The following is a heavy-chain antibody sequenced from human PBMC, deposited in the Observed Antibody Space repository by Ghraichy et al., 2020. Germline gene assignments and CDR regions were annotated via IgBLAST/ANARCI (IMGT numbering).Heavy chain of an antibody. CDR2: ITSSSRTI. J-gene: IGHJ6*02. CDR1: GFTLSGYS. V-gene: IGHV3-48*02. CDR3: ARGSRVVRFYYYDGMDV. Sequence: GGSLRLSCVGSGFTLSGYSMNWVRQSPGKGLEWVGYITSSSRTISYADSVKGRFTISRDNGQNSLYLQIHSLRDEDTAVYYCARGSRVVRFYYYDGMDVWGQGTTVTVSS. D-gene: IGHD2-21*01.